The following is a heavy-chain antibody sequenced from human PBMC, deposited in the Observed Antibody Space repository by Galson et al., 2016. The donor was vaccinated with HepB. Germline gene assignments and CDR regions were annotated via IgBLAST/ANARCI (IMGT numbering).Heavy chain of an antibody. D-gene: IGHD3-10*01. V-gene: IGHV3-7*01. CDR3: SREMTGSYFD. CDR2: IRGDGIVS. CDR1: GFTFNAHW. Sequence: SLRLSCAASGFTFNAHWMNWVRQAPGKGLEWVANIRGDGIVSYYAESVRGRFTISRDNAKNSLSLQMNGLRVGETAVYYCSREMTGSYFDWCQGTLVTVSS. J-gene: IGHJ4*02.